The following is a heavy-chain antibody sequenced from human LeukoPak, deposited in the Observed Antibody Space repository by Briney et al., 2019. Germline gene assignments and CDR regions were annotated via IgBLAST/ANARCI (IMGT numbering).Heavy chain of an antibody. V-gene: IGHV3-48*01. J-gene: IGHJ4*02. CDR2: ISGTSRTI. Sequence: GGSLRLSCVASGFTFNKYSMNWVRQAPGKGLQWLSYISGTSRTIYYADSVKGRFAIPRDNAKNSLYLHLSSLRAEDTAVYYCARSGSSYDGSQSWFDYWGQGTLVTVSS. CDR3: ARSGSSYDGSQSWFDY. D-gene: IGHD3-22*01. CDR1: GFTFNKYS.